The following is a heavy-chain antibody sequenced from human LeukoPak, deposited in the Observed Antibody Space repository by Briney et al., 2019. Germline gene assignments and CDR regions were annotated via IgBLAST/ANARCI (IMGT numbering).Heavy chain of an antibody. J-gene: IGHJ4*02. CDR3: ATDPGNLDTFDY. CDR1: GFTFSSYW. Sequence: GGSLRLSCAASGFTFSSYWMHWVRQAPGKGLVWVSRINSDGSSTSYADSVKGRFTISRDNAKNTLYLQMNSLRVEDTAVYYCATDPGNLDTFDYWGQGTLVTVSS. CDR2: INSDGSST. V-gene: IGHV3-74*01. D-gene: IGHD4-23*01.